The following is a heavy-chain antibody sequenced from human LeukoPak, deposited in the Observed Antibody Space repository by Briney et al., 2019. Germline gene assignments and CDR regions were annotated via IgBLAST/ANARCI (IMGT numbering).Heavy chain of an antibody. CDR1: GYTFTNYD. J-gene: IGHJ4*02. CDR3: ARNKEGKPLDY. Sequence: ALVKVSCKASGYTFTNYDIHWVRQAPGQGLEWMAWMNPKRGDTSYAQKFQGRVTMTRDTSISTAYMELSRLRFDDTAVYYCARNKEGKPLDYWGQGTLVTVSS. CDR2: MNPKRGDT. V-gene: IGHV1-2*02.